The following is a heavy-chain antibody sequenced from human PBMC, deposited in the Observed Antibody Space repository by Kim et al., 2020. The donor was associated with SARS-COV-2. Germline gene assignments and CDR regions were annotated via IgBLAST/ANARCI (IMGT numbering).Heavy chain of an antibody. CDR3: VSGCGYRSGWYYYYGMDV. J-gene: IGHJ6*02. V-gene: IGHV1-18*01. CDR2: INAYNGNT. D-gene: IGHD6-25*01. Sequence: ASVKVSCKASGYTFTSYAMNWVRQAPGQGLEWMGWINAYNGNTKYSQKLQGRVTIITDTSTSTAYMELRSLRSDDTAVYYCVSGCGYRSGWYYYYGMDVWGQGTTVTVSS. CDR1: GYTFTSYA.